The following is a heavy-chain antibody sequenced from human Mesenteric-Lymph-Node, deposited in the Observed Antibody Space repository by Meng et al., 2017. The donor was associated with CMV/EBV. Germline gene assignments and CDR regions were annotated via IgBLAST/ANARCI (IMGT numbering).Heavy chain of an antibody. CDR2: IHHSGST. Sequence: QVQLQQLGAGLLKPSETLSLTCAVYGGSFSGYYWNWIRQPPGKGLEWIGEIHHSGSTNYNPSLKSRVTISVDTSKNQFSLKVTSVTAADTAVYYCALGVGSGSSNWFDPWGQGTLVTVSS. CDR1: GGSFSGYY. J-gene: IGHJ5*02. CDR3: ALGVGSGSSNWFDP. D-gene: IGHD3-10*01. V-gene: IGHV4-34*01.